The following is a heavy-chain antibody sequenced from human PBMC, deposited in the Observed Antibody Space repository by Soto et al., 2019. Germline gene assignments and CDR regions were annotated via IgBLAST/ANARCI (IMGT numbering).Heavy chain of an antibody. CDR1: GDSISSGGYY. V-gene: IGHV4-31*03. Sequence: SETLSLTCTVSGDSISSGGYYWRWIRQLPGKDLEWIGYVYYTGSTYYNPSLKSRVTISVDTSKNELSLRVTSMTAADTAVYYCARFIRAYTDYWFDPWGQGTVVTVSS. D-gene: IGHD3-10*01. J-gene: IGHJ5*02. CDR2: VYYTGST. CDR3: ARFIRAYTDYWFDP.